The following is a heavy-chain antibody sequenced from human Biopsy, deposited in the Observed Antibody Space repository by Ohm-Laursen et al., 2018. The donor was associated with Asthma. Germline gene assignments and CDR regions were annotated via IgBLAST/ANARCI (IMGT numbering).Heavy chain of an antibody. V-gene: IGHV4-61*01. Sequence: TLSLTCPVSAGSVSSGSYYWSWIRQPPGKGLAWVSYISYSGSTDYNPSLKSQLTISMDTSKNQFSLKLSSVTAADAAVYYCARVPTTLRYFDLWGRGTLVTVSS. D-gene: IGHD2-15*01. CDR1: AGSVSSGSYY. CDR2: ISYSGST. CDR3: ARVPTTLRYFDL. J-gene: IGHJ2*01.